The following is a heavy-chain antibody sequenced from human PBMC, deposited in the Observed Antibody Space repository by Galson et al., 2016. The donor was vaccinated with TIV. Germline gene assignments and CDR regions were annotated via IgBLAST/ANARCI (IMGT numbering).Heavy chain of an antibody. V-gene: IGHV3-66*02. CDR1: GFSVNDNY. Sequence: SLRLSCAASGFSVNDNYMSWVRQAPGRGLEWVSIISSGGSTNYVDSVKGRFTISRDFSKDTLFLQIHSLRAEDSAVYYCARDRRHCGNECYLYYYYGMDVWGPGTTVTVSS. CDR2: ISSGGST. J-gene: IGHJ6*02. CDR3: ARDRRHCGNECYLYYYYGMDV. D-gene: IGHD2-21*01.